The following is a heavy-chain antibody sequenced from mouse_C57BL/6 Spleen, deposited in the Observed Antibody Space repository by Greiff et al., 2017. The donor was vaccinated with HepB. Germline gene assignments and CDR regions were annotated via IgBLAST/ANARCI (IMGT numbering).Heavy chain of an antibody. D-gene: IGHD2-1*01. J-gene: IGHJ1*03. CDR1: GFTFSDYY. CDR2: INYDGSST. CDR3: ARGGGNYGWYFDV. V-gene: IGHV5-16*01. Sequence: EVNVVESEGGLVQPGSSMKLSCTASGFTFSDYYMAWVRQVPEKGLEWVANINYDGSSTYYLDSLKSRFIISRDNAKNILYLQMSSLKSEDTATYYCARGGGNYGWYFDVWGTGTTVTVSS.